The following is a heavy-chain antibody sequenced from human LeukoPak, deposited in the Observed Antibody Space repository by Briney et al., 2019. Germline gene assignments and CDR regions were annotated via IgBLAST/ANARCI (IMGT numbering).Heavy chain of an antibody. D-gene: IGHD3-3*01. CDR2: ISGSGGST. CDR3: AKAKYYDFWSGYYPDY. V-gene: IGHV3-23*01. J-gene: IGHJ4*02. Sequence: GGSLRLSCAASGFTYSSYAMSWVRQVPGKGLEWVSAISGSGGSTYYADSVKGRFTISRDNSKNTLYLQMNSLRAEDTAVYYCAKAKYYDFWSGYYPDYWGQGTLVTVSS. CDR1: GFTYSSYA.